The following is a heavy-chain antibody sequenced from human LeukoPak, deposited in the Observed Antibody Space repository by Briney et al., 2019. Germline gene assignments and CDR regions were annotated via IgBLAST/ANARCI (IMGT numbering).Heavy chain of an antibody. CDR3: ASLSLGPRHAFDI. Sequence: PSETLSLTCTVSGGSISSSSYYWGWIRQPPGKGLEWIGSIYYSGSTYYNPSLTSRVTISVDTSKNQFSLKLSSVTAADTAVYYCASLSLGPRHAFDIWGQGTMVTVSS. J-gene: IGHJ3*02. D-gene: IGHD3-16*01. CDR2: IYYSGST. CDR1: GGSISSSSYY. V-gene: IGHV4-39*01.